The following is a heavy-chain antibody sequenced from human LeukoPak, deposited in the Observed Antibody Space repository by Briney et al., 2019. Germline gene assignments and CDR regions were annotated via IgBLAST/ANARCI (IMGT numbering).Heavy chain of an antibody. V-gene: IGHV3-23*01. J-gene: IGHJ6*03. D-gene: IGHD2-2*01. CDR1: GFTFSSYA. CDR2: ISGSGGST. Sequence: GGSLRLSCAASGFTFSSYAMSWVRQAPGKGLGWVSAISGSGGSTYYADSVKGRFTISRDNSKNTLYLQMNSLRAEDTAVYYCAKAPPEKYCSSTSCPYYYYYYYMDVWGKGTTVTVSS. CDR3: AKAPPEKYCSSTSCPYYYYYYYMDV.